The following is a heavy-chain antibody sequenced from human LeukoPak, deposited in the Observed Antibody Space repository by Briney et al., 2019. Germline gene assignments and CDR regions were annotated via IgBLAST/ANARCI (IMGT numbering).Heavy chain of an antibody. J-gene: IGHJ4*02. V-gene: IGHV3-33*06. D-gene: IGHD6-19*01. CDR2: IWYDGSNK. CDR1: GFTFSSYG. Sequence: QPGRSLRLSCAASGFTFSSYGMHWVRQAPGKGLEWVAVIWYDGSNKYCADSVKGRFTISRDNSKNTLYLQMNSLRAEDTAVYYCAKDRAVAADPDYFDYWGQGTLVTVSS. CDR3: AKDRAVAADPDYFDY.